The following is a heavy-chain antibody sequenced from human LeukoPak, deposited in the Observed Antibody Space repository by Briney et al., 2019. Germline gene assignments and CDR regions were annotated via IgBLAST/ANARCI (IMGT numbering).Heavy chain of an antibody. CDR2: ISTTSDYI. V-gene: IGHV3-21*01. Sequence: GGSLRLSCAASGFTFSNYDMSWVRQAPGKGLEWVSSISTTSDYIYYAGSVKGRFTVSRDNAKNSLFLQMNSLRAEDTAAYYCARGVGVTIRTSNFDYWGQGTLVTASS. J-gene: IGHJ4*02. CDR1: GFTFSNYD. CDR3: ARGVGVTIRTSNFDY. D-gene: IGHD1-26*01.